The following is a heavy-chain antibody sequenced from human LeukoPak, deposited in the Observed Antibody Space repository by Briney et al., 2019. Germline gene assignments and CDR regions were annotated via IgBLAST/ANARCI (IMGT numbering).Heavy chain of an antibody. V-gene: IGHV3-9*01. Sequence: PGGSLRLSCAASGFTFDDYAMHWVRQAPGKGLEWVSGISWNSGSIGYADSVKGRFTISRDNAKNSLYLQMNSLRAEDTALYYCAKEGGRPGAFDIWGQGTMVTVSS. CDR1: GFTFDDYA. CDR3: AKEGGRPGAFDI. CDR2: ISWNSGSI. D-gene: IGHD6-25*01. J-gene: IGHJ3*02.